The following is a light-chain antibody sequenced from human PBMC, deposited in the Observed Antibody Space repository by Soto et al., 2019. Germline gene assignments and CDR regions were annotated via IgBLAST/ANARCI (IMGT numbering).Light chain of an antibody. CDR2: DVS. J-gene: IGKJ2*01. V-gene: IGKV1-33*01. CDR3: QQYDNLPYT. CDR1: HDITRY. Sequence: DIHITHSPPSLAAPVGDRVTITCQASHDITRYLNWYQRKPGKAPKLLIYDVSNLETGVPSRFSGSGSGTEFTFTISSLQPEDIATYYCQQYDNLPYTFGQGTKVDIK.